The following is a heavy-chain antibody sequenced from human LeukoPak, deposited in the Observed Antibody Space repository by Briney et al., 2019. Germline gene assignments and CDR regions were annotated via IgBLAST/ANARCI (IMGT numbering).Heavy chain of an antibody. V-gene: IGHV3-30*02. CDR1: GFTFSNYG. J-gene: IGHJ6*03. CDR2: IRFDGSNK. CDR3: AREGRYRYGYNEYHSYMDI. D-gene: IGHD5-18*01. Sequence: GGSLRLSCAASGFTFSNYGVHWVRQAPGKGLEWVSFIRFDGSNKYYADSVKGRFTISRDNSKNTLYLQMNSLRAEDTAVYYCAREGRYRYGYNEYHSYMDIWGKGTTVTVSS.